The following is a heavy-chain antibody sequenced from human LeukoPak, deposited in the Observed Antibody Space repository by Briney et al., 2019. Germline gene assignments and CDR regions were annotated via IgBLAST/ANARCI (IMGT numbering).Heavy chain of an antibody. V-gene: IGHV3-23*01. CDR3: ARGSVAGRNFDY. CDR1: GFTFSSYA. J-gene: IGHJ4*02. Sequence: GGSLRLSCVASGFTFSSYAMSWVRQAPGKGLEWVSAISGSGGSTYYADSVKGRFTISRDNSKNTLYLQMNSLRAEDTAVYYCARGSVAGRNFDYWGQGTLVTVSS. D-gene: IGHD6-19*01. CDR2: ISGSGGST.